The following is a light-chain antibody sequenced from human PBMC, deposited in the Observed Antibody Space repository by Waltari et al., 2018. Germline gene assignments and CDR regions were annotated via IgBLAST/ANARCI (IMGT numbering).Light chain of an antibody. Sequence: DIQMTQSPSSLSASVGDRLTISCRASQDISNSLAWYQQLPGKVPKLLISASSALQSGVPSRFSGSGSGSDFTLTINNLQTEDFATYYCQNYDRVPWTFGSGTKVDVK. J-gene: IGKJ1*01. CDR2: ASS. CDR1: QDISNS. V-gene: IGKV1-27*01. CDR3: QNYDRVPWT.